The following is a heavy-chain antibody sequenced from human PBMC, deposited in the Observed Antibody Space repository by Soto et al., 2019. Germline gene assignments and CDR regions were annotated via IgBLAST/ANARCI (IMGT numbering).Heavy chain of an antibody. CDR3: ARDPAAAGFAFDY. D-gene: IGHD6-13*01. CDR2: IWYDGSNK. J-gene: IGHJ4*02. CDR1: GFTFSSYG. Sequence: PGGSLRLSCAASGFTFSSYGMHWVRQAPGKGLEWVAVIWYDGSNKYYADSVKGRFTISRDNSKNTLYLQMNSLRAEDTAVYHCARDPAAAGFAFDYWGQGTLVTVSS. V-gene: IGHV3-33*01.